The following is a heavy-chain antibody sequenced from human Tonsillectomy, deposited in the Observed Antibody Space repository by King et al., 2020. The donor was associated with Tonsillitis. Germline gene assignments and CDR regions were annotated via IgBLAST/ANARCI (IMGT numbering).Heavy chain of an antibody. CDR1: GFTFDDYA. CDR3: AKDEGSSPGGGMDV. CDR2: ISWDGGST. Sequence: VQLVESGGVVVQPGGSLRLSCAAAGFTFDDYAMHWVRHAPGKGLEWVSLISWDGGSTYYADSVKGRFTISRDNSKNSLYLQMHSLRAEDTALYYCAKDEGSSPGGGMDVWGQGTTVTVSS. J-gene: IGHJ6*02. V-gene: IGHV3-43D*03. D-gene: IGHD6-6*01.